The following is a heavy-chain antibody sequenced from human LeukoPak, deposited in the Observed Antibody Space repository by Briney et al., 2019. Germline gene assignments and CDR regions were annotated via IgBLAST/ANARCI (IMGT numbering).Heavy chain of an antibody. CDR1: GFTFSSYS. J-gene: IGHJ4*02. CDR3: AKGGASSGTYRYYFDS. D-gene: IGHD1-26*01. Sequence: GGSLRLSCAASGFTFSSYSMNWVRQAPGKGLEWVSSISSSSSSYIYYADSVKGRFTISRDNAKNSLYLQMNSLRAEDTAVYYCAKGGASSGTYRYYFDSWGQGTLVTVSS. V-gene: IGHV3-21*01. CDR2: ISSSSSSYI.